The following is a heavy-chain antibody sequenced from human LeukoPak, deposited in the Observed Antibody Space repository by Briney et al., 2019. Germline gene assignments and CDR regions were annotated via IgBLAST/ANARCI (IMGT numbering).Heavy chain of an antibody. V-gene: IGHV1-8*03. CDR2: MNPNSGNT. Sequence: ASVKVSCKASGYTFTSYYMHWVRQAPGQGLEWMGWMNPNSGNTGYAQKFQGRVTITRNTSISTAYMELSSLRSEDTAVYYCARVCSSTSCYNDAFDIWGQGTMVTVSS. CDR3: ARVCSSTSCYNDAFDI. CDR1: GYTFTSYY. D-gene: IGHD2-2*02. J-gene: IGHJ3*02.